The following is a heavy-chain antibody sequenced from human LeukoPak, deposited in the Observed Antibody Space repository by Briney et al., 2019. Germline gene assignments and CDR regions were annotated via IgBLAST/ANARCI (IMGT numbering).Heavy chain of an antibody. CDR2: ICTTGST. Sequence: PSETLSLTCTVSGASINSGSYYWASIRQPAGKGLEWIGLICTTGSTNYNHSLKSRVTISVDTSKNQFSLKLSCVTDADTAVYYRATINWNDGGYYFDDWGQETLASVSS. CDR3: ATINWNDGGYYFDD. D-gene: IGHD1-20*01. CDR1: GASINSGSYY. V-gene: IGHV4-61*02. J-gene: IGHJ4*02.